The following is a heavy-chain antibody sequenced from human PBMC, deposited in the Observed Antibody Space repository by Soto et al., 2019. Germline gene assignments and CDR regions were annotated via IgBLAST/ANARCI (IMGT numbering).Heavy chain of an antibody. CDR2: IIPIFGTA. Sequence: SVKVSCKASGGTFSSYAISWVRQAPGQGLEWMGGIIPIFGTANYAQKFQGRVTITADESTSTACMELSSLRSEDTAVYYCARDLNAREYSSSWPRMDVWGQGTTVTVSS. V-gene: IGHV1-69*13. CDR1: GGTFSSYA. J-gene: IGHJ6*02. CDR3: ARDLNAREYSSSWPRMDV. D-gene: IGHD6-13*01.